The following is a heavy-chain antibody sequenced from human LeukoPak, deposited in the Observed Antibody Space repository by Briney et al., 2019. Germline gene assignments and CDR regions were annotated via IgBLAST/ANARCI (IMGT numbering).Heavy chain of an antibody. CDR3: ARANEWEPFPFDY. CDR2: IWYDGSNK. V-gene: IGHV3-33*08. CDR1: GFTVSSNY. Sequence: GGSLRLSCAVSGFTVSSNYMNWVRQAPGKGLEWVAVIWYDGSNKYYADSVKGRFTISRDNSKNTLYLQMNSLRAEDTAVYYCARANEWEPFPFDYWGQGTLVTVSS. J-gene: IGHJ4*02. D-gene: IGHD1-26*01.